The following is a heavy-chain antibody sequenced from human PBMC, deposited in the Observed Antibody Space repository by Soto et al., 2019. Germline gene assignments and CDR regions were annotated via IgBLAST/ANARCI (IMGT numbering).Heavy chain of an antibody. CDR2: ISGDNGDT. V-gene: IGHV1-18*01. CDR3: ARDGASSSRGRAFDI. CDR1: GYTFTRYG. Sequence: ASVKVSCKASGYTFTRYGASWVRQAPGQGLEWMGWISGDNGDTNSAQSLQGRVTMTRDPSTSTVYMELRGLRSDDTAVFYCARDGASSSRGRAFDIWGQGTMVTVSS. D-gene: IGHD2-2*01. J-gene: IGHJ3*02.